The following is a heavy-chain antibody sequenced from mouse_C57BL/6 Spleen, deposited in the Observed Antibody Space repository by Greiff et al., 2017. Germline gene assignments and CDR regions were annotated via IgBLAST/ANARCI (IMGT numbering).Heavy chain of an antibody. CDR3: AREGSIYYNGSSYGYFDV. CDR1: GFTFSDYG. J-gene: IGHJ1*03. D-gene: IGHD1-1*01. Sequence: DVMVVESGGGLVKPGGSLKLSCAASGFTFSDYGMHWVRQAPEKGLVWVAYISSGSSTIYYADTVKGRFTISRDNAKNTLFLQMTSLRSDDTAMYYCAREGSIYYNGSSYGYFDVWGTGTTVTVSS. V-gene: IGHV5-17*01. CDR2: ISSGSSTI.